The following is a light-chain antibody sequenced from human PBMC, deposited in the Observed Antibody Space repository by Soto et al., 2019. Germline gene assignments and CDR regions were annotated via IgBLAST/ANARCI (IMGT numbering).Light chain of an antibody. CDR1: QSLLHGNGHNY. CDR2: LGS. V-gene: IGKV2-28*01. J-gene: IGKJ4*01. Sequence: DIVMTQSPVSLPVTPGEPASISCRSSQSLLHGNGHNYLDWYLQKPGQSPQLLIFLGSNRASGVPDRFSGSGSGTDFTLKISRVEAEDAGVYYCLQSKQFPLTFGGGTKVEIK. CDR3: LQSKQFPLT.